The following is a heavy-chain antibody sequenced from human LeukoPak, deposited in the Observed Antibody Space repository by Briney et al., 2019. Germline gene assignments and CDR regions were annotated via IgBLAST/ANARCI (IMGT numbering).Heavy chain of an antibody. CDR1: GGSISSGSYY. CDR3: ARGWLRGLGY. D-gene: IGHD5-12*01. J-gene: IGHJ4*02. V-gene: IGHV4-61*02. CDR2: IYTSGST. Sequence: TLSLTCTVSGGSISSGSYYWSWIRQPAGKGLEWIGRIYTSGSTNYNPSLKSRVTISVDTSKNQFSLKLSSVTAADTAVYYCARGWLRGLGYWGQGTLVTVSS.